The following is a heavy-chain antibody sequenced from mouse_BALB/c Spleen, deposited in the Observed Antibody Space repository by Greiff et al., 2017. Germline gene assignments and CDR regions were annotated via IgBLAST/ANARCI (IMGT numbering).Heavy chain of an antibody. V-gene: IGHV3-6*02. Sequence: EVQLQESGPGLVKPSQSLSLTCSVTGYSITSGYYWNWIRQFPGNKLEWMGYISYDGSNNYNPSLKNRISITRDTSKNQFFLKLNSVTTEDTATYYCAKDYGNYVGAWFAYWGQGTLVTVSA. CDR3: AKDYGNYVGAWFAY. CDR2: ISYDGSN. D-gene: IGHD2-1*01. J-gene: IGHJ3*01. CDR1: GYSITSGYY.